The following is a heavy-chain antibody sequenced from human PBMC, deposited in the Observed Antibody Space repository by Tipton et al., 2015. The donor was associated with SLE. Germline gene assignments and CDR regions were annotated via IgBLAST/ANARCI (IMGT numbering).Heavy chain of an antibody. CDR1: GGTFSSYA. V-gene: IGHV1-69*15. CDR3: AREADYGGNSGAFDI. D-gene: IGHD4-23*01. Sequence: QLVQSGAEVKKPGSSVKVSCKASGGTFSSYAISWVRQAPGQGLEWMGRIIPIFGTANYAQKFQGRVTITADESTSTAYMELSSLRSDDTAVYHCAREADYGGNSGAFDIWGQGTMVTVSS. J-gene: IGHJ3*02. CDR2: IIPIFGTA.